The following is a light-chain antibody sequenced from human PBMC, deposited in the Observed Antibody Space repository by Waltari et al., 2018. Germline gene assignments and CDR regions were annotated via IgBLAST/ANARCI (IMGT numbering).Light chain of an antibody. CDR2: KVS. J-gene: IGKJ1*01. Sequence: DVVMTQSPLSLPVTLGQPASISCRSSQSLVHSDGNTYLNWFQQRPGQSPRRLIYKVSDRDSGVPDRFSGSGSGTEFTLTIDTLQPDDFATYHCQQYKSYPWTFGQGTKVEIK. V-gene: IGKV2-30*02. CDR1: QSLVHSDGNTY. CDR3: QQYKSYPWT.